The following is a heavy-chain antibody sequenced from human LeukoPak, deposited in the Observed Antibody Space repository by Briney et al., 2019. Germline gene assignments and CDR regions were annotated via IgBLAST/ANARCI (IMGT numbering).Heavy chain of an antibody. D-gene: IGHD2-15*01. J-gene: IGHJ5*02. CDR1: GGSISSSSYY. CDR3: ARDLLGCSGGSCYLNWFDP. Sequence: SETLSLTCTVSGGSISSSSYYWGWIRQPPGKGLEWIGSIYYSGSTYYNPSLKSRATISVDTSKNQFSLKLSSVTAADTAVYYCARDLLGCSGGSCYLNWFDPWGQGTLVTVSS. V-gene: IGHV4-39*07. CDR2: IYYSGST.